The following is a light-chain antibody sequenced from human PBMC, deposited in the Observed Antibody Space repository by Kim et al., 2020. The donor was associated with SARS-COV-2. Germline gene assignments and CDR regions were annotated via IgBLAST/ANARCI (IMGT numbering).Light chain of an antibody. V-gene: IGLV3-1*01. J-gene: IGLJ2*01. CDR3: QTWDSGTRI. CDR1: PLRDRY. Sequence: SYELTQPPSMSVSPGQTATITCSGNPLRDRYACWYQQKTGQSPVMVMYEDNKRPSGIPERFSGSNSGNTATLTISGTQAMDEADYYCQTWDSGTRIVGGG. CDR2: EDN.